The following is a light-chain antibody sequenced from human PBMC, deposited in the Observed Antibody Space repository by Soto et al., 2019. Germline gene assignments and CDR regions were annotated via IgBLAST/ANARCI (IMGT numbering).Light chain of an antibody. CDR2: GAS. CDR3: QQHNNWPLT. CDR1: QSVNNY. V-gene: IGKV3-15*01. Sequence: EIVMTQSPATLSVSPGERATLSCRASQSVNNYLAWYQQKPGQAPRLLIYGASTRATGIPDRFGGSGSGTEFTLTISSLQSEDFAVYYCQQHNNWPLTFGGGTKVHIK. J-gene: IGKJ4*01.